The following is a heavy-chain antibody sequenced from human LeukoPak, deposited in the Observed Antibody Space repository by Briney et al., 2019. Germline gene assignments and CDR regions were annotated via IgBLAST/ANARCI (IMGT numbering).Heavy chain of an antibody. Sequence: PSETLSLTCTVSGGSISSGGYYWSWIRQPPGKGLEWIGYIYHSGSTYYNPSLKSRVTISVDRSKNQFSLKLSSVTAADTAVYYCARDQPSDVVVPAAVLDGGDYWGQGTLVTVSS. J-gene: IGHJ4*02. CDR2: IYHSGST. D-gene: IGHD2-2*01. V-gene: IGHV4-30-2*01. CDR1: GGSISSGGYY. CDR3: ARDQPSDVVVPAAVLDGGDY.